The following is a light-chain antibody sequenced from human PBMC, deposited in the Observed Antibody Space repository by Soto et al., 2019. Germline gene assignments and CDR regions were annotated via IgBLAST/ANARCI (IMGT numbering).Light chain of an antibody. Sequence: DIVMTQSPATLSVSPGERGTLSCRASLTVSNNLAWYQQKPGQAPRLLIYYASTRATGIPDRFSGSGSVKDFTLTISSVQSEDVAVYYCQQYNNWPPGATFGPGTRVDIK. CDR1: LTVSNN. V-gene: IGKV3-15*01. J-gene: IGKJ3*01. CDR3: QQYNNWPPGAT. CDR2: YAS.